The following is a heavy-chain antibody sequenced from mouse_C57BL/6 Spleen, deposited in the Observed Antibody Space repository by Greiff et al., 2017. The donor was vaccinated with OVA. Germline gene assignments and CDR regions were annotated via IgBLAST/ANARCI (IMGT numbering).Heavy chain of an antibody. D-gene: IGHD2-3*01. CDR1: GFTFSSYA. CDR2: ISSGGDYI. Sequence: EVKLMESGEGLVKPGGSLKLSCAASGFTFSSYAMSWVRQTPEKRLEWVAYISSGGDYIYYADTVKGRFTISRDNARNTLYLQMSSLKSEDTAMYYCTRDQIYDGYYYALDYWGQGTSVTVSS. CDR3: TRDQIYDGYYYALDY. J-gene: IGHJ4*01. V-gene: IGHV5-9-1*02.